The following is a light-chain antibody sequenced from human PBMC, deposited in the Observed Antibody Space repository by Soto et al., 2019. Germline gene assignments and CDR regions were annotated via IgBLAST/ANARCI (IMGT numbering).Light chain of an antibody. J-gene: IGKJ1*01. CDR1: HSISIW. CDR3: QQYSTYTPRT. CDR2: KAS. Sequence: DNKMTQSPSTLSATVGDRVTITCRASHSISIWLAWYQQKPGKAPKILIYKASSLESGVPSRFSGSGSGTEFTLTISSLQPDDFATYYCQQYSTYTPRTFGQGTKVDVK. V-gene: IGKV1-5*03.